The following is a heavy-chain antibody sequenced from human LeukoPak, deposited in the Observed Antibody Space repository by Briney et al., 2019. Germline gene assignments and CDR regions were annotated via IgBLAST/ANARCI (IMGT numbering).Heavy chain of an antibody. Sequence: GGSLRLSCAASGFTFSSYSMNWVRQAPGKGLEWVSSISSSSSYIYYADSVKGRFTISRDNAKNSLYLQMNSLRAEDTAVYYCARASYYYDNSLGYWGQGTLVTVSS. CDR3: ARASYYYDNSLGY. CDR1: GFTFSSYS. V-gene: IGHV3-21*01. CDR2: ISSSSSYI. J-gene: IGHJ4*02. D-gene: IGHD3-22*01.